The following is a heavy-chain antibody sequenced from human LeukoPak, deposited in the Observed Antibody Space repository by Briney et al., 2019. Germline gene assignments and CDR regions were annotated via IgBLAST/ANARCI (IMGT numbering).Heavy chain of an antibody. CDR2: ISAYNGNT. D-gene: IGHD6-13*01. V-gene: IGHV1-18*01. CDR3: ARVKAAARLYNWFDP. Sequence: ASVKVSCKASGYTFTSYGISWVRQAPGQGLEWMGWISAYNGNTNYAQKLQGRATMTTDTSTSTAYMELRSLRSDDTAVYYCARVKAAARLYNWFDPWGQGTLVTVSS. J-gene: IGHJ5*02. CDR1: GYTFTSYG.